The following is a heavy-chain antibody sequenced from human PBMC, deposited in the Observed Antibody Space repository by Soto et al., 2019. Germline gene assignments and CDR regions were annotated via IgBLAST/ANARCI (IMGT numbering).Heavy chain of an antibody. CDR2: ISGSGGST. V-gene: IGHV3-23*01. Sequence: GGSLRLSCAASGFTFSSYAMSWVRQAPGKGLEWVSAISGSGGSTYYADSVKGRFTISRDNSKNTLYLQMNSLRAEDTAVYYCAITNMGGYDPNFDYWGQGTLVTVSS. J-gene: IGHJ4*02. CDR3: AITNMGGYDPNFDY. D-gene: IGHD5-12*01. CDR1: GFTFSSYA.